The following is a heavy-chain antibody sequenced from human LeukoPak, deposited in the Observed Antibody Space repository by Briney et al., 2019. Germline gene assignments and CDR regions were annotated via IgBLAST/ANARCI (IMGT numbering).Heavy chain of an antibody. J-gene: IGHJ4*02. D-gene: IGHD3-22*01. CDR1: GGTFSSYA. CDR3: ARDESRYYYDSSGYYPPHFDY. CDR2: IIPIFGTA. V-gene: IGHV1-69*13. Sequence: GASVTVSCKASGGTFSSYAISRVRQAPGQGLEWMGGIIPIFGTANYAQKFQGRVTITADESTSTAYMELSSLRSEDTAVYYCARDESRYYYDSSGYYPPHFDYWGQGTLVTVSS.